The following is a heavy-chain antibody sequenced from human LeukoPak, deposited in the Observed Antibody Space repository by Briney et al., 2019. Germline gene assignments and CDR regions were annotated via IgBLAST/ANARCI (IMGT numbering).Heavy chain of an antibody. CDR1: GFTFSSYA. Sequence: GGSLRLSCAASGFTFSSYAMSWVRQASGKGLEWVGRIRSKADNYATAYAASVQGRCTISRDDSKSTAYLQLNSLKTEDTAVYYCTQSNYWGQGALVTVSS. CDR2: IRSKADNYAT. V-gene: IGHV3-73*01. J-gene: IGHJ4*02. CDR3: TQSNY.